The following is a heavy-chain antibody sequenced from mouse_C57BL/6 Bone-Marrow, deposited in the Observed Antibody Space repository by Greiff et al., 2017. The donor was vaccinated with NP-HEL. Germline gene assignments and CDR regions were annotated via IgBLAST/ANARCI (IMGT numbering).Heavy chain of an antibody. CDR2: INPSSGYT. Sequence: LQESGAELARPGASVKMSCKASGYTFTSYTMHWVKQRPGQGLEWIGYINPSSGYTKYNQKFKDKATLTADKSSSTADMQLSSLTSEDSAVYCCARKTTVGLDYWGQGTTLTVSS. V-gene: IGHV1-4*01. CDR1: GYTFTSYT. CDR3: ARKTTVGLDY. D-gene: IGHD1-1*01. J-gene: IGHJ2*01.